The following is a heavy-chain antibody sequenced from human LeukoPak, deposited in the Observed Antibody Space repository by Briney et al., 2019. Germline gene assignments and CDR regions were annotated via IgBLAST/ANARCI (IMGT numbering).Heavy chain of an antibody. CDR1: GYTFTSYY. J-gene: IGHJ4*02. CDR3: ARAAWSYYDSSGYYFY. Sequence: ASVKVSCKASGYTFTSYYMHWVRQAPGQGLEWMGIINPSGGSTSYAQKFQGRVTMTRDMSTSTVYMELSSLRSEDTAVYYCARAAWSYYDSSGYYFYWGQGTLVTVSS. D-gene: IGHD3-22*01. V-gene: IGHV1-46*01. CDR2: INPSGGST.